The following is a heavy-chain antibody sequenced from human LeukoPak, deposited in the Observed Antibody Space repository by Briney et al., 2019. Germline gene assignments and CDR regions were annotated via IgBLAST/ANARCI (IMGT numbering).Heavy chain of an antibody. V-gene: IGHV3-48*01. CDR1: GFTFSSYS. Sequence: GGSLRLSCAASGFTFSSYSMNWVRQAPGKGLEWVSYISSSSSTIYYADSVKGRFTISRDNAKNSLYLQMNSLRAEDTAVYYCARDRSTMIVVVTEAFDIWGQGTMVTVSS. J-gene: IGHJ3*02. CDR3: ARDRSTMIVVVTEAFDI. D-gene: IGHD3-22*01. CDR2: ISSSSSTI.